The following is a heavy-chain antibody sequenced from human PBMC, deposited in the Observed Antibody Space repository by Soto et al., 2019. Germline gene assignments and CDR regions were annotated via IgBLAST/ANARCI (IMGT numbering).Heavy chain of an antibody. CDR3: ATTAKGIYGSGSYPNYYGMDV. CDR2: INPNSGGT. J-gene: IGHJ6*02. D-gene: IGHD3-10*01. V-gene: IGHV1-2*04. CDR1: GYTFTGYY. Sequence: ASVKVSCKASGYTFTGYYMHWVQQAPGQGLEWMGWINPNSGGTNYAQKFQGWVTMTRDTSISTAYMELGRLRSDDTAVYYCATTAKGIYGSGSYPNYYGMDVWGQGTTVTVSS.